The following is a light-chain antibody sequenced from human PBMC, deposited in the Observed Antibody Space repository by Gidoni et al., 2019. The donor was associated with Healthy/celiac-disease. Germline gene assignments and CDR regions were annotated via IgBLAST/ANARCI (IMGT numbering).Light chain of an antibody. CDR1: SLRSYY. Sequence: SSELTQDPAGSVALGQTVRITCQGDSLRSYYASWYQQKPGQAPVLVIYGKNNRPSGIPDRFSGSSSGNTASLTITGAQAEDEADYYCNSRDSSGTPHVVFGGGTKLTVL. J-gene: IGLJ2*01. CDR2: GKN. V-gene: IGLV3-19*01. CDR3: NSRDSSGTPHVV.